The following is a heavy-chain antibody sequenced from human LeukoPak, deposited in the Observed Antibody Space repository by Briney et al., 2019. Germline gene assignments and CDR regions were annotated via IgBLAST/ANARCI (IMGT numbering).Heavy chain of an antibody. V-gene: IGHV3-66*01. CDR3: AKDRLAWFGGYYFDY. D-gene: IGHD3-10*01. CDR2: IYSGGST. J-gene: IGHJ4*02. CDR1: EFSVGSNY. Sequence: PGGSLRLSCAASEFSVGSNYMTWVRQAPGKGLEWVSLIYSGGSTYYADSVKGRFTISRDNSKNTLYLQMNSLRAEDTAVYYCAKDRLAWFGGYYFDYWGQGTLVTVSS.